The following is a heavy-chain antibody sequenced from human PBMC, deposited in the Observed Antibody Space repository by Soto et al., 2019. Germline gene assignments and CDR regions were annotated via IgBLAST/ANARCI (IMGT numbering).Heavy chain of an antibody. J-gene: IGHJ4*02. CDR3: ARGAIYCSGGSCYPVY. D-gene: IGHD2-15*01. CDR2: INWNGDST. CDR1: GFTFDDYG. Sequence: EVQLVESGGGVIRPGGSLRLSCAASGFTFDDYGMSWVRQAPGKGLEWVSGINWNGDSTGYADSVKGRFTISRDNAKXXLYLQMNSLRAEDTALYYCARGAIYCSGGSCYPVYWGQGTLVTVSS. V-gene: IGHV3-20*04.